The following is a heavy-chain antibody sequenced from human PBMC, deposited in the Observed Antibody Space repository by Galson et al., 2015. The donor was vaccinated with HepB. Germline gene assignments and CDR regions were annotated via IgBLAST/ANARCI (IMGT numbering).Heavy chain of an antibody. D-gene: IGHD2-15*01. CDR2: IYYSGST. CDR1: GGSISSYY. CDR3: ARDSKRGRSFYYYYYGMDV. Sequence: SETLSLTCTVSGGSISSYYWSWIRQPPGKGLEWLGYIYYSGSTNYNPSLKSRVTISVDTSKNQFSLKLSSVTAADTAVYYCARDSKRGRSFYYYYYGMDVWGQGTTVTVSS. V-gene: IGHV4-59*01. J-gene: IGHJ6*02.